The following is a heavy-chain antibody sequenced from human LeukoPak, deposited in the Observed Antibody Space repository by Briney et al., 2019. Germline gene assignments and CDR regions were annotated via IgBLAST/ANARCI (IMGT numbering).Heavy chain of an antibody. CDR1: GGSISSGSYY. D-gene: IGHD3-3*01. Sequence: PSETLSLTCTVSGGSISSGSYYWSWIRQPAGKGLEWIGRIYTSGSTNYNPSLKSRVTISVDTSKNQFSLKLSSVTAADTAVYYCARVGETIFGVARVYWGQGTLVTVSS. V-gene: IGHV4-61*02. CDR3: ARVGETIFGVARVY. J-gene: IGHJ4*02. CDR2: IYTSGST.